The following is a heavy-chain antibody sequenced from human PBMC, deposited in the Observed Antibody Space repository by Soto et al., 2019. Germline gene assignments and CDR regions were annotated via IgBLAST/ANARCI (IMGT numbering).Heavy chain of an antibody. J-gene: IGHJ4*02. V-gene: IGHV1-18*01. CDR2: IYIDDT. Sequence: QIQLVQSEAEVKKPGASVKVSCKASGYTFSSFGFSWMRQAPGQGLEWMGWIYIDDTRYAQNFQGRVTMTTDTSTSTVYMELRSLRSDDTAVYYCARDRDWNLDFWGQGTPVTVSS. D-gene: IGHD1-1*01. CDR3: ARDRDWNLDF. CDR1: GYTFSSFG.